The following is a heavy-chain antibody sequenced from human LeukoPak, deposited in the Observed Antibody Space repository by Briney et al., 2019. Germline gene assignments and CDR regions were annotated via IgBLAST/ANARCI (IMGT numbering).Heavy chain of an antibody. CDR3: ARGREYYDSSGYYYEKYRATGLFDY. CDR1: GGSFSGYY. V-gene: IGHV4-34*01. Sequence: SETLSPTCAVYGGSFSGYYWSWIRQPPGKGLEWIGEINHSGSTNYNPSLKSRVTISVDTSKNQFSLKLSSVTAADTAVYYCARGREYYDSSGYYYEKYRATGLFDYRGQGTLVTVSS. J-gene: IGHJ4*02. CDR2: INHSGST. D-gene: IGHD3-22*01.